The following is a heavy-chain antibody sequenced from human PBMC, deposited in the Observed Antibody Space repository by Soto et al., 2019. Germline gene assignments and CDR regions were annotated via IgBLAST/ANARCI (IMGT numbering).Heavy chain of an antibody. CDR3: ARREYVTGDFGH. J-gene: IGHJ4*02. V-gene: IGHV3-53*01. D-gene: IGHD2-8*02. CDR1: GSSFSEFY. Sequence: GCSLRLSCSSSGSSFSEFYITWSRQAPGKGLDYVTVIYTGCTSHYADSVMGRFTISRGNFRNTVTLEIRGLRGNDTAVYYCARREYVTGDFGHWGQGSMVTVSS. CDR2: IYTGCTS.